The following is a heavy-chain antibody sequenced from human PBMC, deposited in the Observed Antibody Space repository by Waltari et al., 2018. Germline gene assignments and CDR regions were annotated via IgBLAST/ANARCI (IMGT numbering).Heavy chain of an antibody. Sequence: VQLLQSGPELKKPGSTVTSSCQVSGYRFTDYYIPWVQQAPGKGPQWMGLVDPEDGETIYAERFQGRVTITADTSTETAFMELSSLTSDDTAVYYCVTALGDRSSASRPFDVWGLGTLITVSS. CDR2: VDPEDGET. V-gene: IGHV1-69-2*01. D-gene: IGHD3-10*01. CDR1: GYRFTDYY. CDR3: VTALGDRSSASRPFDV. J-gene: IGHJ3*01.